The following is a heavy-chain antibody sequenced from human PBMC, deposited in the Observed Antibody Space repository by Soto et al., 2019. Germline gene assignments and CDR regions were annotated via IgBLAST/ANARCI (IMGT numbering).Heavy chain of an antibody. Sequence: QITLNESGPTVVRPTETLTLTCIFSGFSLTTSGVGVGWIRQSPGKAPEGLALIYWDDDKRYSASLKSKLTITKDTSKNQVVLTVSDLDPTDTATYYCAHRVLRTVFGLVTTTAIYFDFWGQGTPVAVSS. J-gene: IGHJ4*02. CDR1: GFSLTTSGVG. V-gene: IGHV2-5*02. CDR2: IYWDDDK. CDR3: AHRVLRTVFGLVTTTAIYFDF. D-gene: IGHD3-3*01.